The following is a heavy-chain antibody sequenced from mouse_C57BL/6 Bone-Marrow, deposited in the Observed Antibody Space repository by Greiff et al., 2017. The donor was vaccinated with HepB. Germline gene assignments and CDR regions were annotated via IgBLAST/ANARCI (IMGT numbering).Heavy chain of an antibody. CDR3: TTLHPCCYYAMDY. CDR2: IDPENGDT. V-gene: IGHV14-4*01. Sequence: VQLQQSGAELVRPGASVKLSCTASGFNIKDDYMHWVKQRPEQGLEWIGWIDPENGDTEYASKFQGKATITADTSSNTAYLQLSSLTSEDTAVYYCTTLHPCCYYAMDYWGQGTSVTVSS. D-gene: IGHD6-1*01. CDR1: GFNIKDDY. J-gene: IGHJ4*01.